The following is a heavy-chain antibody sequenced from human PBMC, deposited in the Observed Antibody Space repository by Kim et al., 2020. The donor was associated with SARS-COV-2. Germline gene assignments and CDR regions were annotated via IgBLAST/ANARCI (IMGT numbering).Heavy chain of an antibody. D-gene: IGHD3-3*01. V-gene: IGHV3-30*04. Sequence: SLRLSCAASGFTFSSYAMLFFFFSLFFLLEWVAVISYDGSNKYYADSVKGRFTIARVKSQNTLYLQMNSLRAEDTAVYYCARDPEYYDFWSGYSAPYYYYYYYMDVWGKGTTVTVSS. CDR3: ARDPEYYDFWSGYSAPYYYYYYYMDV. CDR1: GFTFSSYA. CDR2: ISYDGSNK. J-gene: IGHJ6*03.